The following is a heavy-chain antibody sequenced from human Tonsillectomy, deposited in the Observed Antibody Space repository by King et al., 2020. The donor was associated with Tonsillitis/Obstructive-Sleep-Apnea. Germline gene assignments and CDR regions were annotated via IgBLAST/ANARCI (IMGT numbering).Heavy chain of an antibody. CDR2: IYYSGST. CDR1: GGSISSSTYY. V-gene: IGHV4-39*01. CDR3: ARRGVPPTIDDAFDI. Sequence: QLQESGPGLVKPSETLSLTCTVSGGSISSSTYYWGWIRQPPGKGLEWIATIYYSGSTYYNPSLKSRVTISVDTSKNQFSLKLSSVTAADTALYYCARRGVPPTIDDAFDIWGQGTMVTVSS. J-gene: IGHJ3*02. D-gene: IGHD2-2*01.